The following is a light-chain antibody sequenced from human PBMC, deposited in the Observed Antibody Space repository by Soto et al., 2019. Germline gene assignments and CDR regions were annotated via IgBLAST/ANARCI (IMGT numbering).Light chain of an antibody. CDR3: QQYGSSPLT. CDR2: GAS. V-gene: IGKV3-20*01. J-gene: IGKJ4*01. Sequence: EIVLTQSPGTLSLSPGERATLSCRASQSVSSSYLAWYQQKSGQAPRLLIYGASSRATGIPDRFSGSGSGTGFTLTISRLEPEDSAVYYCQQYGSSPLTFGGGTKVEIK. CDR1: QSVSSSY.